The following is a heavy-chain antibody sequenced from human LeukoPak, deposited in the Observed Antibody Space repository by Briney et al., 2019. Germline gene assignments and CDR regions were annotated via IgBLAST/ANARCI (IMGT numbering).Heavy chain of an antibody. CDR2: ISGSGGST. V-gene: IGHV3-23*01. CDR3: AKAIAVAGTSLDY. D-gene: IGHD6-19*01. CDR1: EFTFSSYA. Sequence: GGSLRLSCAASEFTFSSYAMSWVRQAPGKGLEWVSAISGSGGSTYYADSVKGRFTISRDNSKNTLYLQMNSLRAEDTAVYYCAKAIAVAGTSLDYWGQGTLVTVSS. J-gene: IGHJ4*02.